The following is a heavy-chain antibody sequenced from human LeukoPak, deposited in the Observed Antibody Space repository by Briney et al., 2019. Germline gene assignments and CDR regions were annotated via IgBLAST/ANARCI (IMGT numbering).Heavy chain of an antibody. J-gene: IGHJ5*02. D-gene: IGHD3-3*01. CDR2: ISGSGGST. CDR3: AKDSDDFWSGYYFHNWFDP. CDR1: GFTFSSYA. V-gene: IGHV3-23*01. Sequence: PRGSLRLSCAASGFTFSSYAMSWVRQAPGKGLEWVSAISGSGGSTYYADSVKGRFTISRDNSKNTLYLQMNSLRAEDTAVYYCAKDSDDFWSGYYFHNWFDPWGQGTLVTVSS.